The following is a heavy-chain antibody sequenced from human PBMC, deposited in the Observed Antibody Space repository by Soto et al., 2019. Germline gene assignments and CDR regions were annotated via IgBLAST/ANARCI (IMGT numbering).Heavy chain of an antibody. CDR1: GGTFSSYA. CDR2: ILPIFGTA. V-gene: IGHV1-69*01. D-gene: IGHD3-10*01. CDR3: ARATYTSGGSPTFAMDV. J-gene: IGHJ6*02. Sequence: SVKVSCKASGGTFSSYAISWVRQAPGQGLEWMGGILPIFGTAKYAQKFQGRVTITADESTSTAYMELSSLRSEDTAVYYCARATYTSGGSPTFAMDVWGQGTTVTVSS.